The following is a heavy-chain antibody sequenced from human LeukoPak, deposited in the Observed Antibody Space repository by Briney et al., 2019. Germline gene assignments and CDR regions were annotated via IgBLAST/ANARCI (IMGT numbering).Heavy chain of an antibody. Sequence: SETLSLTCAVYGGSFSGYYWSWIRQPPGKGLEWIGEINHSGSTNYNPSLKSRVTISVDTSKNQFSLKLSSVTAADTAVYYCARARVLLWFGELLGSGDYFDYWGQGTLVTVSP. V-gene: IGHV4-34*01. CDR3: ARARVLLWFGELLGSGDYFDY. CDR2: INHSGST. J-gene: IGHJ4*02. CDR1: GGSFSGYY. D-gene: IGHD3-10*01.